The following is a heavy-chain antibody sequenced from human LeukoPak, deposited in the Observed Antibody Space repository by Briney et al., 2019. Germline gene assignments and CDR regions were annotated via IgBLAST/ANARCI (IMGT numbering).Heavy chain of an antibody. Sequence: PGGSLRLSCAASGFTFSDSWMHWVRQAPGKGLVWVSRINSDGSSTSYADSVKGRFTISRDNAKNTLYLQMNGLRAEDTAVYYCARAPYYYYYYGMDVWGQGTTVTVSS. CDR1: GFTFSDSW. J-gene: IGHJ6*02. V-gene: IGHV3-74*01. CDR3: ARAPYYYYYYGMDV. CDR2: INSDGSST.